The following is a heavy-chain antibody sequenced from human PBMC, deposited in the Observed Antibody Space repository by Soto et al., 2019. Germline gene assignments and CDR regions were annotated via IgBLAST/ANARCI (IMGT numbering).Heavy chain of an antibody. D-gene: IGHD6-13*01. CDR3: ARNGGNTWYYFDS. Sequence: SETLSLTCAVNGGSFTGYYGAWIRQSPEKGLEWIGEISHSGTTKYNPSLKSRVTISVDTSKNQFSLKLSSVTAADTGMYYCARNGGNTWYYFDSWGQGTVVTSPQ. J-gene: IGHJ4*02. CDR1: GGSFTGYY. CDR2: ISHSGTT. V-gene: IGHV4-34*01.